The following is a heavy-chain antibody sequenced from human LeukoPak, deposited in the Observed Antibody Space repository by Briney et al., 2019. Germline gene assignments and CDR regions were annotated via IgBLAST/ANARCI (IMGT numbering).Heavy chain of an antibody. CDR1: GYTFTSYY. CDR3: ARGDTPRFLEWLFDY. J-gene: IGHJ4*02. Sequence: ASVKVSCKASGYTFTSYYMHWVRQAPGQGLEWVGIINPSGGSTSYAQKFQGRVTMTRDTSTSTVYMELSSLRSEDTAVYYCARGDTPRFLEWLFDYWGQGTLVTVSS. CDR2: INPSGGST. D-gene: IGHD3-3*01. V-gene: IGHV1-46*01.